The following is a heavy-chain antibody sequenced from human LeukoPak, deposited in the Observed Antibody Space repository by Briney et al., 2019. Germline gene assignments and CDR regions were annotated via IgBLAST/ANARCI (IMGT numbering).Heavy chain of an antibody. J-gene: IGHJ4*02. CDR1: GASISGYY. CDR2: IHYSGTT. CDR3: ARKLAATGAIRFDY. D-gene: IGHD7-27*01. Sequence: SETLSLTCTVSGASISGYYWSWIRQPPGRGLEWIGYIHYSGTTNYNPSLNSRVTISVDTSKNQFSLKLSSVTAADTAVYYCARKLAATGAIRFDYWGQGTLVTVSS. V-gene: IGHV4-59*01.